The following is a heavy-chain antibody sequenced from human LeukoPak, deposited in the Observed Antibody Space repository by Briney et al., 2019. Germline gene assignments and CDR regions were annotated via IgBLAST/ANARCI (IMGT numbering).Heavy chain of an antibody. V-gene: IGHV3-7*01. J-gene: IGHJ5*02. CDR2: IKQDGSEK. CDR3: ARGGWLTFDP. CDR1: GFTFRNYW. D-gene: IGHD3-22*01. Sequence: GGSLRLSCAASGFTFRNYWMSWVRQAPGKGLEWVANIKQDGSEKYYVDSVKGRFTISRDNAKNSLYLQMYSLRAEDTAVYYYARGGWLTFDPWGQGTLVTVSS.